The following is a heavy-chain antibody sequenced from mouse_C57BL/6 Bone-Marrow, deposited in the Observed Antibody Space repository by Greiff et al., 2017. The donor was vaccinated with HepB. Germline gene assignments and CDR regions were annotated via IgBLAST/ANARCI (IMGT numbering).Heavy chain of an antibody. J-gene: IGHJ4*01. CDR2: IYPRSGNT. D-gene: IGHD2-4*01. V-gene: IGHV1-81*01. Sequence: QVQLKESGAELARPGASVKLSCKASGYTFTSYGISWVKQRTGQGLEWIGEIYPRSGNTYYNEKFKGKATLTADKSSSTAYMVLRSLTSEDSAVYFCARGGLRRRAMDYWGQGTSVTVSS. CDR1: GYTFTSYG. CDR3: ARGGLRRRAMDY.